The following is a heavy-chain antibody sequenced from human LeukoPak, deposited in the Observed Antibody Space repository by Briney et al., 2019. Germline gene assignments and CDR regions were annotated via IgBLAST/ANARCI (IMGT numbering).Heavy chain of an antibody. CDR1: GYIFTSSY. CDR2: INPNSGGT. Sequence: GASVKVSCKASGYIFTSSYIHWVRQAPGQGLEWMGWINPNSGGTNYAQKFQGRVTMTTDTSMSTAYMELSRLTSDDTAVYYCARAGGRSWFDPWGQGALVTVSS. V-gene: IGHV1-2*02. CDR3: ARAGGRSWFDP. J-gene: IGHJ5*02.